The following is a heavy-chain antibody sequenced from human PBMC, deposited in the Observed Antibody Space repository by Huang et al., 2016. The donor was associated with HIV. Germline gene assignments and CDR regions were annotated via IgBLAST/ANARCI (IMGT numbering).Heavy chain of an antibody. V-gene: IGHV4-34*01. CDR1: GGSFTNYY. Sequence: QQQLQQWGAGLLKPSETLSLTCAVYGGSFTNYYWGWIRQPPGKGREWIGEINKGGRTQYSPSLKSRVPTSLDTSKNQVSLKLTSVSAAETAVYYCVRGPRYVSADWYARLRNYWFFDLWGRGSLVSVSS. CDR3: VRGPRYVSADWYARLRNYWFFDL. CDR2: INKGGRT. J-gene: IGHJ2*01. D-gene: IGHD3-9*01.